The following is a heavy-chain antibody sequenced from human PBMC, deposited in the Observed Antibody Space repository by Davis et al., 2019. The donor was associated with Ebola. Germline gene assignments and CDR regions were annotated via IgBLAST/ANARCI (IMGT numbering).Heavy chain of an antibody. CDR2: INHSGST. CDR3: AKDGPPYYDFSSGYSSWFDP. J-gene: IGHJ5*02. D-gene: IGHD3-3*01. V-gene: IGHV4-34*01. Sequence: MPSETLSLTCAVYGGSFSGYYWSWIRQPPGKGLEWIGEINHSGSTNYNPSLKSRVTISVDTSKNQFSLKLSSVTAADTAVYYCAKDGPPYYDFSSGYSSWFDPWGQGTLVTVSS. CDR1: GGSFSGYY.